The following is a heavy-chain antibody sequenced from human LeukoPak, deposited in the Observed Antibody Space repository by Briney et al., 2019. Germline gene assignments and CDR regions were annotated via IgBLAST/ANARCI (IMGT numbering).Heavy chain of an antibody. CDR1: GFTFSSYE. Sequence: PGGSLRLSCAASGFTFSSYEMNWVRQAPGKGLEWVSYISSSGSTIYYADSVKDRFTISRDNAKNSLYLQMNSLRAVDTAVYNCAELGISMIGGVWGKGTTVTISS. J-gene: IGHJ6*04. V-gene: IGHV3-48*03. CDR2: ISSSGSTI. CDR3: AELGISMIGGV. D-gene: IGHD3-10*02.